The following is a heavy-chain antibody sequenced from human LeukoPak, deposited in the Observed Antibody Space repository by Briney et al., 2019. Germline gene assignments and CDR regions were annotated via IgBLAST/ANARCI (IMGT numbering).Heavy chain of an antibody. J-gene: IGHJ5*02. CDR1: GGSISSSNW. Sequence: PPGALSLTCAVSGGSISSSNWWSWVRQPPGKGLEWIGEIYHSGSTNYNPSLKSRVTISVDKSKNQFSLKLSSVTAADTAVYYCARLGYYDSSGYWFDPWGQGTLVTVSS. CDR3: ARLGYYDSSGYWFDP. V-gene: IGHV4-4*03. CDR2: IYHSGST. D-gene: IGHD3-22*01.